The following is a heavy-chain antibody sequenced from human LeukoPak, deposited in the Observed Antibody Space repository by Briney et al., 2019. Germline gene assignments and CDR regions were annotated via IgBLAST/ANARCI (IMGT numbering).Heavy chain of an antibody. V-gene: IGHV3-7*01. J-gene: IGHJ4*02. CDR3: GRDDSGQQQFDY. Sequence: PGGSLRLSCAASGFTFSSYWMSWVRQAPGKGLEWVANIKQDGSEKYYVDSVKGRFTISRDNAKNSLYLQMNSLRAEDTAVYYCGRDDSGQQQFDYGGQGTLVTVPS. D-gene: IGHD4-17*01. CDR1: GFTFSSYW. CDR2: IKQDGSEK.